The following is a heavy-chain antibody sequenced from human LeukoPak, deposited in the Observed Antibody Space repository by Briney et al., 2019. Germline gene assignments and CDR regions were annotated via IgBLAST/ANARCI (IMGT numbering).Heavy chain of an antibody. V-gene: IGHV3-23*01. J-gene: IGHJ4*02. Sequence: GGSLRLSCAASGFTFSSYSMSWVRQAPGKGLEWVSAITSSGGSTYYADSVKGRFTISRDNSKNTLNLQMNSLRAEDTAVYYCARGYSYGPQGWGQGTLVTVSS. CDR3: ARGYSYGPQG. D-gene: IGHD5-18*01. CDR2: ITSSGGST. CDR1: GFTFSSYS.